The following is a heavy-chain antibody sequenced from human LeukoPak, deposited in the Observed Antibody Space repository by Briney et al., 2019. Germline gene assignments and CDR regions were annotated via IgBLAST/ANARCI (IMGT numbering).Heavy chain of an antibody. V-gene: IGHV3-64*01. Sequence: GGSLRLSCAASGFTFSSYAMHWVGQAPGKGLEYVSAISSNGGSTYYANSVKGRFTISRDNSKNTLYLQMGSLRSEDTAVYYCAREGVGATDYWGQGTLVTVSS. CDR1: GFTFSSYA. CDR2: ISSNGGST. D-gene: IGHD1-26*01. CDR3: AREGVGATDY. J-gene: IGHJ4*02.